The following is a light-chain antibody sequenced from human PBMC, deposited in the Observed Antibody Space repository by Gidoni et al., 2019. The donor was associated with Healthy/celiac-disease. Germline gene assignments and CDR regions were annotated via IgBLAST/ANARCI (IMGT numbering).Light chain of an antibody. Sequence: ESVFTQSPGTLSLSPVERATLSCRASHSVNSSYLAWYQQKPGQAPRLLIYGASSRATGIPDRFSGSGSGTDFTLTISRLEPEDFAVYYCQQYGSSPPMYAFGQGTKLEIK. V-gene: IGKV3-20*01. J-gene: IGKJ2*01. CDR2: GAS. CDR1: HSVNSSY. CDR3: QQYGSSPPMYA.